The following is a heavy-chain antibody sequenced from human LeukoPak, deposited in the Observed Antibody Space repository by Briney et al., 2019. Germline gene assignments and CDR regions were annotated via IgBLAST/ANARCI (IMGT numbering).Heavy chain of an antibody. CDR1: AFTFSNYA. D-gene: IGHD3-10*01. CDR3: ARDPTTMVRGVIHYYFDY. V-gene: IGHV3-23*01. Sequence: GRSLRLSCAASAFTFSNYAMGWVRQAPGKGLEWVSAISGSGGSTYYADSVKGRFTISRDNAKNSLYLQMNSLRAEDTAVYYCARDPTTMVRGVIHYYFDYWGQGTLVTVSS. CDR2: ISGSGGST. J-gene: IGHJ4*02.